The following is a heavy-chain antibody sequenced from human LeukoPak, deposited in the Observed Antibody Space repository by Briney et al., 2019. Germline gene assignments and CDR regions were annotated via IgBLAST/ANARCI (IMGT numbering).Heavy chain of an antibody. CDR1: GFTFTSYS. V-gene: IGHV3-7*03. J-gene: IGHJ4*02. CDR2: INKDGGEK. CDR3: VKDSPPRYSGSPPAY. D-gene: IGHD1-26*01. Sequence: LSGGSLRLSCAASGFTFTSYSMNWVRQAPGKGLEWVANINKDGGEKYYVDSVKGRFTISRDNAKNSLYLQMNSLRADDTAVYYCVKDSPPRYSGSPPAYWGQGTLVTVSS.